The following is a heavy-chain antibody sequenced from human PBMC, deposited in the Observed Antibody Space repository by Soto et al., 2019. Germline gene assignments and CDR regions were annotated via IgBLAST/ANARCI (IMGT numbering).Heavy chain of an antibody. D-gene: IGHD6-6*01. CDR1: GGSFSGYY. CDR2: INHSGST. V-gene: IGHV4-34*01. J-gene: IGHJ6*02. Sequence: SETLSLTCAVYGGSFSGYYWSWIRQPPGKGLEWIGEINHSGSTNSNPSLESRVTISVDTSKNQFSLKLSSVTAADTAVYYCARVYSSSSVYYYYYGMDVWRQATTVPVYS. CDR3: ARVYSSSSVYYYYYGMDV.